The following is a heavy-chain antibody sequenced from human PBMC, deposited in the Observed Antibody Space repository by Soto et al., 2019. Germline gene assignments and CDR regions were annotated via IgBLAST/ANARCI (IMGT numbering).Heavy chain of an antibody. D-gene: IGHD2-8*01. Sequence: EVQLVESGGGLVKPGGSLRLSCVASGFTFSGYRINWVRQAPGKGLEWVSYISGPSIYIYYADSVKGRFTISRDNAKSAVYLQKNSRRAEDTAVYYCARGFRNGFNVWGQGTTVSVSS. V-gene: IGHV3-21*01. J-gene: IGHJ6*02. CDR1: GFTFSGYR. CDR2: ISGPSIYI. CDR3: ARGFRNGFNV.